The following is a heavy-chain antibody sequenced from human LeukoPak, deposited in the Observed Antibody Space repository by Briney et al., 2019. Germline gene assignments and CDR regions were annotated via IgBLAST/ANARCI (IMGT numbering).Heavy chain of an antibody. J-gene: IGHJ4*02. Sequence: ASVKVSCKASGYTFTGYYMHWVRQAPGQGLEWMGWINPNSGGTNYAQKFQGRVTMTRDTSISTAYMELSRLRSDDTAVYYCAREVVVAATGFDYWDQGTLVTVSS. CDR3: AREVVVAATGFDY. CDR1: GYTFTGYY. D-gene: IGHD2-15*01. CDR2: INPNSGGT. V-gene: IGHV1-2*02.